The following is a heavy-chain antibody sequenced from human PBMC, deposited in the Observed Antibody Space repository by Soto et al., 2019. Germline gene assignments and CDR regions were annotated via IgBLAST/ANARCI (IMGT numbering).Heavy chain of an antibody. D-gene: IGHD3-10*01. CDR1: GFSFSSYG. CDR3: ARDGFGDRHAFDI. V-gene: IGHV3-33*01. Sequence: QVQLVESGGGVVQSGRSLRLSCAASGFSFSSYGMHWVRQAPGKGLEWVAVIWYDGSNKYYADSVKGRFTISRDNSKNTLYLLMTSLRAEDTAVYCGARDGFGDRHAFDIWGQGTMVTVSS. CDR2: IWYDGSNK. J-gene: IGHJ3*02.